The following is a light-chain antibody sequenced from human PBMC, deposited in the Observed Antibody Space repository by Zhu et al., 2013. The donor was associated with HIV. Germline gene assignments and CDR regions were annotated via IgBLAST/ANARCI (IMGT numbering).Light chain of an antibody. J-gene: IGLJ2*01. CDR1: SSNIGAGYD. V-gene: IGLV1-40*01. Sequence: QSVLTQPPSVSGAPGQRVTISCTGSSSNIGAGYDVHWYQQLPGTAPKLLIYGNKNRPSGIPDRFSASKSFRSATLDITGLQTGDEADYYCATWDMRLGGGVFGGGTRVTVL. CDR2: GNK. CDR3: ATWDMRLGGGV.